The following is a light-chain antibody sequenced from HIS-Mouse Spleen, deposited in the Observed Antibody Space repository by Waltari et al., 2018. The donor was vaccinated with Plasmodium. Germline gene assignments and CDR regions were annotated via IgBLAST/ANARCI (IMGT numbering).Light chain of an antibody. CDR2: NES. J-gene: IGKJ1*01. CDR3: QQYNSYSWT. Sequence: DIQMTQSPSTQYASVVDRVTITCRASQSISSCLAWYQQKPGKAPKLLIYNESSLESGVPSRFSGSGSGTEFTLTISSLQPDDFATYYCQQYNSYSWTFGQGTKVEIK. V-gene: IGKV1-5*03. CDR1: QSISSC.